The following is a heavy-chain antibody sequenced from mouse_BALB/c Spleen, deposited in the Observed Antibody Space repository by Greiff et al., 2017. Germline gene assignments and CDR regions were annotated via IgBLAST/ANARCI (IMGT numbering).Heavy chain of an antibody. J-gene: IGHJ2*01. D-gene: IGHD2-10*01. Sequence: ESGPGLVKPSQSLSLTCTVTGYSIPSDYAWNWIRQFPGNKLEWMGYISYSGSTSYNPSLKSRISITRDTSKNQFFLPLNSVTTEDTATFYCARWAYYGNNYFAYWGQGTTLTVSS. CDR1: GYSIPSDYA. V-gene: IGHV3-2*02. CDR3: ARWAYYGNNYFAY. CDR2: ISYSGST.